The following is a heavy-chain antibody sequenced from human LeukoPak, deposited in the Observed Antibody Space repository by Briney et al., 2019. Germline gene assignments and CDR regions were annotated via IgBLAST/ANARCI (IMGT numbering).Heavy chain of an antibody. CDR1: GFIFSNSG. CDR3: ARGDYGDPFDY. Sequence: GGSLRLSCTASGFIFSNSGMHWVRQAPGKGLEWVAVIWYDGSNKYYADSVKGRFTISRDNSKNTLYLQMNSLRAEDTAVYYCARGDYGDPFDYWGQGTLVTVSS. J-gene: IGHJ4*02. D-gene: IGHD4-17*01. CDR2: IWYDGSNK. V-gene: IGHV3-33*01.